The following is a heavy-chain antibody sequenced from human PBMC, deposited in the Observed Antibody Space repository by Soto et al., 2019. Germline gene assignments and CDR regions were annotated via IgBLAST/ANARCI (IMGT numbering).Heavy chain of an antibody. CDR2: IGLGSSTK. V-gene: IGHV3-48*01. D-gene: IGHD3-22*01. J-gene: IGHJ3*01. Sequence: GGSLRLSCAASGFTFRNYGMNWVRQAPGKGLEWVSYIGLGSSTKYYADSVEGRFTISRDNAKNSLYLQMNSLRAEDTAVYYCASYQFYYNDFSGRPLTAFDVLCQEAMLTISS. CDR3: ASYQFYYNDFSGRPLTAFDV. CDR1: GFTFRNYG.